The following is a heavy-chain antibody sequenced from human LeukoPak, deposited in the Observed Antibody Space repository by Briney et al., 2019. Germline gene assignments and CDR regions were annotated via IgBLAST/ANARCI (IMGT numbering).Heavy chain of an antibody. J-gene: IGHJ4*02. Sequence: PGGSLRLSCAASGFTFSSYWMSWFGQAPGKGLEGVANIKQDGSEKYYVDSVKGRFTISRDNAKNSLYLQMNSLRAEDTAVYYCAAGDYDILTGFPPRDYWGQGTLVTVSS. CDR3: AAGDYDILTGFPPRDY. CDR2: IKQDGSEK. V-gene: IGHV3-7*01. CDR1: GFTFSSYW. D-gene: IGHD3-9*01.